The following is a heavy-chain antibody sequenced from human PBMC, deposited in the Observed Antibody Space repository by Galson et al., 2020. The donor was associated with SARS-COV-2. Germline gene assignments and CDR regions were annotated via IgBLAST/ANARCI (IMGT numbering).Heavy chain of an antibody. CDR1: GFTFSSYS. CDR3: ARDFGGYYGS. J-gene: IGHJ5*02. CDR2: ISSSSSTI. V-gene: IGHV3-48*04. D-gene: IGHD3-3*01. Sequence: GGSLRLSCAASGFTFSSYSMNWVRQAPGKGLEWVSYISSSSSTIYYADSVKGRFTISRDNAKNSLYLQMNSLRAEDTAVYYCARDFGGYYGSWGQGTLVTVSS.